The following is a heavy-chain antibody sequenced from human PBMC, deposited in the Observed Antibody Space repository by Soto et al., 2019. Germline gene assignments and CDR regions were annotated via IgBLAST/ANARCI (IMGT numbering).Heavy chain of an antibody. D-gene: IGHD4-17*01. J-gene: IGHJ4*02. CDR3: ARGQGGRGTVTTAALDY. CDR1: GGSFSGYY. V-gene: IGHV4-34*01. Sequence: QVQLQQWGAGLLKPSETLSLTCAVYGGSFSGYYWSWIRQPPGKGLEWIGEINHSGSTNYNPSLKSRVTISVDTSKNQFSLKLSSVTAADTAVYYCARGQGGRGTVTTAALDYWGQGTLVTVSS. CDR2: INHSGST.